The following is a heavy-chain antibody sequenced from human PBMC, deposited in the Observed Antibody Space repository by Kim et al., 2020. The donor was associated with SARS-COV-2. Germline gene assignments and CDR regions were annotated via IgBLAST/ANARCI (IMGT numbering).Heavy chain of an antibody. Sequence: GGSLRLSCAASGFTFSSYAMHWVRQAPGKGLEWVAVISYDGSNKYYADSVKGRFTISRDNSKNTLYLQMNSLRAEDTAVYYCARGGYYDSSGYYAIDYWG. J-gene: IGHJ4*01. CDR3: ARGGYYDSSGYYAIDY. D-gene: IGHD3-22*01. CDR1: GFTFSSYA. CDR2: ISYDGSNK. V-gene: IGHV3-30-3*01.